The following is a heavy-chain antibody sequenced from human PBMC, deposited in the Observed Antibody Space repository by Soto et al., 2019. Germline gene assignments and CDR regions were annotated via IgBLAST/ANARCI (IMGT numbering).Heavy chain of an antibody. CDR3: ASGGRDGFDI. CDR2: VYISGST. Sequence: QVQLQESGPGLVKPSETLSLTCTVSGGSISTYYWNWIRQSAGKGLEWIGRVYISGSTNYHPSLKSRVAMSVDTSNNQFSLKVTSGTAADTAVYYCASGGRDGFDIWGPGTMVTVSS. CDR1: GGSISTYY. V-gene: IGHV4-4*07. J-gene: IGHJ3*02.